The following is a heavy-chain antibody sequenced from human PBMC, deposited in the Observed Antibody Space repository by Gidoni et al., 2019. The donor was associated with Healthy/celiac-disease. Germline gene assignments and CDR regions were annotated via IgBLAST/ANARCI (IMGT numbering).Heavy chain of an antibody. CDR2: ISSSSSYI. CDR1: GFTFSSYS. J-gene: IGHJ4*02. D-gene: IGHD1-26*01. Sequence: EVQLVESGGGLVKPGGSLRLSCAASGFTFSSYSMNWVRQAPGKGLEWVSSISSSSSYIYYADSVKGRFTISRDNAKNSLYLQMNSLRAEDTAVYYCARRGEGGSYLYYFDYWGQGTLVTVSS. V-gene: IGHV3-21*01. CDR3: ARRGEGGSYLYYFDY.